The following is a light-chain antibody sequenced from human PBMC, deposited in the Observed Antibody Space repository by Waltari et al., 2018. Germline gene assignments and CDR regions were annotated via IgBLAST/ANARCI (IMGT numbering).Light chain of an antibody. CDR2: GAS. CDR3: QQYNNWPPLFT. CDR1: QSISNN. Sequence: EIVMTQSPATLSVSPGDRATLSCRASQSISNNLAWYQQTPGQAPRLLIYGASTRATGIPARFSGNRSGTEFTLTISSLQSEDFAVYYCQQYNNWPPLFTFGPGTKVDMK. V-gene: IGKV3D-15*01. J-gene: IGKJ3*01.